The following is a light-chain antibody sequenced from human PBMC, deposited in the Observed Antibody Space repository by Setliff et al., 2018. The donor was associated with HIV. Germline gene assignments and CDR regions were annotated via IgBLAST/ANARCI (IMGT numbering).Light chain of an antibody. CDR1: TGAVTNDHY. V-gene: IGLV7-46*01. CDR3: LLSYSATFWM. CDR2: DTS. J-gene: IGLJ3*02. Sequence: QAVVTQEPSLTVSPGGTLTLTCVSSTGAVTNDHYPYWFQQKPGQAPRTLIYDTSNKHSWTPARFSGSLLGGKAALTLSGAQPEDEADYYCLLSYSATFWMFGGGTKVTVL.